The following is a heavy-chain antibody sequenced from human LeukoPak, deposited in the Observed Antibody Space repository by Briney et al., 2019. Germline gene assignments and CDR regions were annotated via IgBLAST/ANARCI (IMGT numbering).Heavy chain of an antibody. CDR2: INHSGST. CDR3: ARSRYYYDSSGYSDDY. CDR1: GGSFSGYY. Sequence: SETLSLTCAVYGGSFSGYYWSWIRQPPGKGLEWIGEINHSGSTNYNPSLKSRVTISVDTSKNQFSLKLSSVTAADTAVYYCARSRYYYDSSGYSDDYWGQGTLVTVSS. D-gene: IGHD3-22*01. V-gene: IGHV4-34*01. J-gene: IGHJ4*02.